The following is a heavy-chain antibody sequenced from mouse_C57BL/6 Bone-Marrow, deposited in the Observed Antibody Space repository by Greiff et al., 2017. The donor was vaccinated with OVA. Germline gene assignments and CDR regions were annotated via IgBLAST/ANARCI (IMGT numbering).Heavy chain of an antibody. CDR2: IYPRSGNT. CDR1: GYTFTSYG. CDR3: ASLNWAYWYFDV. J-gene: IGHJ1*03. Sequence: QVQLQQSGAELAMPGASVKLSCKASGYTFTSYGISWVKQRTGQGLEWIGEIYPRSGNTYYNEKFKGKATLTADKASSTAYMELRSLTSEDSAVYFCASLNWAYWYFDVWGTGTTVTVSS. V-gene: IGHV1-81*01. D-gene: IGHD4-1*01.